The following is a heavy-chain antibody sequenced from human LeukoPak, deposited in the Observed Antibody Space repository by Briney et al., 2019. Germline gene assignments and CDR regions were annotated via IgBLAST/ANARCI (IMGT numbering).Heavy chain of an antibody. D-gene: IGHD3-22*01. CDR2: IYSGGST. V-gene: IGHV3-66*01. J-gene: IGHJ4*02. CDR3: AKDYDSSGFIGGY. CDR1: GFTVSSNY. Sequence: GGSLGLSCAASGFTVSSNYMSWVRQAPGKGLEWVSVIYSGGSTYYADSVKGRFTISRDNSKNTLYLQMNSLRAEDTAVYYCAKDYDSSGFIGGYWGQGTLVTVSS.